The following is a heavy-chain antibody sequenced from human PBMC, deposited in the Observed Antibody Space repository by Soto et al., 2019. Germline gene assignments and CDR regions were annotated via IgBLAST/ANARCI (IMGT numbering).Heavy chain of an antibody. V-gene: IGHV4-59*08. CDR1: GGSFSSYY. J-gene: IGHJ6*03. CDR3: ARLYRDYMDV. Sequence: SETLSLTCTVSGGSFSSYYWSWIRQPPGKGLEWIAYIFYTGSTNYNPSLKSRVTISVDTSKNQFSLRLNSVTAADTAVYYCARLYRDYMDVWGKGTTVTVSS. CDR2: IFYTGST.